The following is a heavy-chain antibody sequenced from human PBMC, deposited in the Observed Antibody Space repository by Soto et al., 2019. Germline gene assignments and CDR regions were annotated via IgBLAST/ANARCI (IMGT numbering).Heavy chain of an antibody. Sequence: QVQLVQSGAEVKQPGASVKVSCKASGYTFTNYGFTWVRQAPGQGLEWLGGISTYNGNTKYAQKVQLRITMNTDTSTSTANMELTSLRSDDTDIYYCARTTVTASYYYMDVWGKGSTVTVSS. CDR1: GYTFTNYG. CDR3: ARTTVTASYYYMDV. D-gene: IGHD4-17*01. V-gene: IGHV1-18*01. J-gene: IGHJ6*03. CDR2: ISTYNGNT.